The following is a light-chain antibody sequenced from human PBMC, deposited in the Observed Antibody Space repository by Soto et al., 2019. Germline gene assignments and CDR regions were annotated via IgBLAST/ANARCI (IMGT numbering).Light chain of an antibody. CDR1: QSVSSS. CDR2: DAS. Sequence: EIVLTQSPATLSLSPGETATLSCRASQSVSSSLAWYQQKPGQTPRLLIYDASNRATGIPARFSGSGSGTDFTLTFRSLEPEDFAVYYCQQRSSWPLTFGGGTKVEIK. V-gene: IGKV3-11*01. J-gene: IGKJ4*01. CDR3: QQRSSWPLT.